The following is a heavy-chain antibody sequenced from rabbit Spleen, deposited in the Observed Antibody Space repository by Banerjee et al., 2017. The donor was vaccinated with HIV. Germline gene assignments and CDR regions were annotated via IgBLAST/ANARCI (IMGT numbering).Heavy chain of an antibody. D-gene: IGHD6-1*01. CDR3: ARNERGNGYGYAL. CDR1: GFSFSSTYY. V-gene: IGHV1S40*01. CDR2: INPGTSGIT. J-gene: IGHJ4*01. Sequence: QSLEESGGDLVKPGASLTLTCTASGFSFSSTYYMCWVRQAPGKGLEWIACINPGTSGITYYASWAKGRFTISKTPSTTVTLQMTSLTVADTATYFCARNERGNGYGYALWGPGTLVTVS.